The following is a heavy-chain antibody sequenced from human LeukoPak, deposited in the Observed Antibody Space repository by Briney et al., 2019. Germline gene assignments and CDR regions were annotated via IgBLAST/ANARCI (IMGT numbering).Heavy chain of an antibody. D-gene: IGHD3-16*02. CDR3: ARLSLRLGELSFSFFDY. J-gene: IGHJ4*02. Sequence: GGSLRLSCAASGFTFHSYWMHWVRQAPGKGLVWVSRIDNDGGSTTYADSVKGRFTISRDNAKNTLYLQMNSLRAEDTAVYYCARLSLRLGELSFSFFDYWGQGTLVTVSS. CDR1: GFTFHSYW. CDR2: IDNDGGST. V-gene: IGHV3-74*01.